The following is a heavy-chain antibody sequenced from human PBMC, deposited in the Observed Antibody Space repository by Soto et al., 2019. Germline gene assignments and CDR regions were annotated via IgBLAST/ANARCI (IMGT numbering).Heavy chain of an antibody. CDR1: GGTFSSYA. Sequence: QVQLVQSGAEVKKPGSSVKVSCKASGGTFSSYAISWVRQAPGQGLEWMGGIIPIFGTATYAQKFQGRVTITADKSTSTAYMELSSLRSEDTAVYYCARSGGLYGSGSYYNSGMDVWGQGTTVTVSS. D-gene: IGHD3-10*01. J-gene: IGHJ6*02. V-gene: IGHV1-69*06. CDR3: ARSGGLYGSGSYYNSGMDV. CDR2: IIPIFGTA.